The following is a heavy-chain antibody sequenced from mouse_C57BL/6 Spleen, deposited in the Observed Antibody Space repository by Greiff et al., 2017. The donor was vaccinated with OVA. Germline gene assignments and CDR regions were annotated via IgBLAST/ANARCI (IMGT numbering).Heavy chain of an antibody. CDR1: GYTFTSYW. V-gene: IGHV1-55*01. D-gene: IGHD1-1*01. Sequence: QVQLQQPGAELVKPGASVKMSCKASGYTFTSYWITWVKQRPEQGLEWIGDIYPGSGSTNYNEKFKSKATLTVDTSSSTAYMQLSSLTSEDSAVYYCARNDGSSPLGFDYWGQGTTLTVSS. CDR2: IYPGSGST. CDR3: ARNDGSSPLGFDY. J-gene: IGHJ2*01.